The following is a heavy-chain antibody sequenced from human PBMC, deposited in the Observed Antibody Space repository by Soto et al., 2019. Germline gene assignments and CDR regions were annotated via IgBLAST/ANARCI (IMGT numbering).Heavy chain of an antibody. V-gene: IGHV3-11*06. CDR2: ISPGSRYP. CDR1: GFTFGDSY. D-gene: IGHD2-15*01. Sequence: LRLSCAGSGFTFGDSYMSWIRQAPGKGLEWLSYISPGSRYPAYADSVKGRFTISRDNAKRSLYLQMTSLTAEDTAIYYCVRGGGGGLFDPWGQGTMVTVPQ. CDR3: VRGGGGGLFDP. J-gene: IGHJ5*02.